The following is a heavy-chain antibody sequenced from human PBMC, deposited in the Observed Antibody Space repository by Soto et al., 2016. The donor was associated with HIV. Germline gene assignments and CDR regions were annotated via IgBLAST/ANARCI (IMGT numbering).Heavy chain of an antibody. CDR1: NGSFSGYY. V-gene: IGHV4-34*01. Sequence: QVQLQQWGARLLKPSETLSLTCAVYNGSFSGYYWSWIRQAPGKGLEWIGEINHSGSTNDNPSLKSRVSILVGTSTRQISLKLTSVTAADTAVYYCVRHPYGSGSYLDWYFDLWAVAPWSLSP. CDR2: INHSGST. CDR3: VRHPYGSGSYLDWYFDL. D-gene: IGHD3-10*01. J-gene: IGHJ2*01.